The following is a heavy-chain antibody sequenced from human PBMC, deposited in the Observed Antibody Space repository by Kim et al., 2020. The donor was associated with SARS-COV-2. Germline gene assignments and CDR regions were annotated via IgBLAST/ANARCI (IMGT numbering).Heavy chain of an antibody. Sequence: GGSLRLSCAASGFTFSSYGMHWVRQAPGKGLEWVAVISYDGSNKYYADSVKGRFTISRDNSKNTLYLQMNILRAEDTAVYYCAKGRPSSWYGIGYWGQGTLVTVSS. CDR1: GFTFSSYG. J-gene: IGHJ4*02. CDR3: AKGRPSSWYGIGY. D-gene: IGHD6-13*01. V-gene: IGHV3-30*18. CDR2: ISYDGSNK.